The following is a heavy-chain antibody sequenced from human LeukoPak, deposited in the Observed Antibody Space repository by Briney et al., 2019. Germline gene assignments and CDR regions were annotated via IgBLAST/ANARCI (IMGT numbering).Heavy chain of an antibody. D-gene: IGHD2-15*01. J-gene: IGHJ6*02. CDR1: GGSFSGYY. V-gene: IGHV4-34*01. CDR3: VRGVDCSGGSCPTYYYYGMDV. Sequence: SETLSLTCAVYGGSFSGYYWSWIRQPPGKGLEWIGEINHSGSTNYNPSLKSRVTISVDTSKNQFSLKLSSVTAADTAVYYCVRGVDCSGGSCPTYYYYGMDVWGQGTTVTVSS. CDR2: INHSGST.